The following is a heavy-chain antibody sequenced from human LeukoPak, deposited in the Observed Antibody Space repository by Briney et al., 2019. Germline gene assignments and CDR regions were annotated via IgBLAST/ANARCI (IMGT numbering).Heavy chain of an antibody. V-gene: IGHV3-23*01. J-gene: IGHJ6*03. CDR1: GFTFSSYT. CDR3: AKGMSYYYYMDV. Sequence: AGGSLRLSCAASGFTFSSYTMNWVRQAPGKGLEWVSAISGSGGSTYYADSVKGRFTISRDNSKNTLYLQMNSLRAEDTAVYYCAKGMSYYYYMDVWGKGTTVTVSS. CDR2: ISGSGGST.